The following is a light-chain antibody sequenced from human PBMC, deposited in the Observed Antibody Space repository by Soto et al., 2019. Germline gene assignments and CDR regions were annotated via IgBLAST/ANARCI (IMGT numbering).Light chain of an antibody. CDR1: SSDVGGYNY. CDR3: SSYTSSSTRV. CDR2: DVS. V-gene: IGLV2-14*01. J-gene: IGLJ1*01. Sequence: ALTQPASVSGSPGQSITISCTGTSSDVGGYNYVSWYQQHPGKAPKLMIYDVSNRPSGVSNRFSGSKSGNTASLTISGLQAEDEADYYCSSYTSSSTRVFGTGTKVTVL.